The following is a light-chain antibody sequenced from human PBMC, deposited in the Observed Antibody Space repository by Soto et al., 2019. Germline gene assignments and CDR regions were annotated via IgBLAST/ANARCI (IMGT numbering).Light chain of an antibody. CDR3: ASSTSRGTRV. J-gene: IGLJ1*01. CDR2: EVT. V-gene: IGLV2-14*01. Sequence: QSALTQPASVSGSPGQSITISCTGTSSDVGGYNYVSWYQQRPGKAPKFMIYEVTNRPSGVSNCFSGSKSGNTASLTISGLQAEDEADYYCASSTSRGTRVFGTGTKVTVL. CDR1: SSDVGGYNY.